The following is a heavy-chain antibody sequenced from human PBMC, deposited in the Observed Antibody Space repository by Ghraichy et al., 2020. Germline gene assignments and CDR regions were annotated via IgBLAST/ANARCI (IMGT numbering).Heavy chain of an antibody. CDR2: INWNGGST. V-gene: IGHV3-20*04. Sequence: LSLTCAASGFTFDDYGMSWVRQAPGKGLEWVSGINWNGGSTGYADSVKGRFTISRDNAKNSLYLQMNSLRAEDTALYYCARRYCSSTSCSVDYWGQGTLVTVSS. CDR3: ARRYCSSTSCSVDY. J-gene: IGHJ4*02. D-gene: IGHD2-2*01. CDR1: GFTFDDYG.